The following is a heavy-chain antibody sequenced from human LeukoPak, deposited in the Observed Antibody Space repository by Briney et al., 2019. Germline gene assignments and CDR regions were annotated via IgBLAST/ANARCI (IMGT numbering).Heavy chain of an antibody. CDR1: GFTFSNYA. V-gene: IGHV3-23*01. D-gene: IGHD4-23*01. J-gene: IGHJ1*01. CDR2: ISGITTNT. CDR3: YGANAEH. Sequence: GGSLRLSCAASGFTFSNYAMSWVRQAPGRGLEWVSLISGITTNTYYADSVKGRFTIARDNAKNTLYLQMNSLRAEDTAVYYCYGANAEHWGQGTLVTVSS.